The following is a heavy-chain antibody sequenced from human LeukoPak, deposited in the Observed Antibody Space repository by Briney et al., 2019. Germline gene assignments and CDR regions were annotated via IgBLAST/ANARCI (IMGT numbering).Heavy chain of an antibody. J-gene: IGHJ4*02. CDR2: IKQDGSDK. D-gene: IGHD2-2*01. CDR3: ARVRCSSNSRFPDY. CDR1: GFTFSTYW. Sequence: GGSLRLSCAASGFTFSTYWMSWVRQAPGKGLEWVANIKQDGSDKYYVDSVKGRFTISRDNAKNSLFLQMNSLRAEDTAVYYCARVRCSSNSRFPDYWGQGTLVTVSS. V-gene: IGHV3-7*01.